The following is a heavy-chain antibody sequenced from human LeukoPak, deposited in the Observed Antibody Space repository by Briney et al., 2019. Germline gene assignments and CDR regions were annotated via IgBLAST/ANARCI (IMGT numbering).Heavy chain of an antibody. Sequence: ASVKVSCKASGYTFTGYYMHWVRQAPGQGLEWMRWINPNSGGTNYAQKFQGRVTMTRDTSISTAYMELSGLRSDDTAVYYCARVLYYYDSSGYYRDYYYYYYMDVWGKGTTVTVSS. V-gene: IGHV1-2*02. CDR3: ARVLYYYDSSGYYRDYYYYYYMDV. D-gene: IGHD3-22*01. CDR1: GYTFTGYY. CDR2: INPNSGGT. J-gene: IGHJ6*03.